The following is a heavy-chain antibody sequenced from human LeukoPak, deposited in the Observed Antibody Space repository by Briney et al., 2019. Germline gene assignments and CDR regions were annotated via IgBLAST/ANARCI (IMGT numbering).Heavy chain of an antibody. CDR1: GGSISSGSHY. J-gene: IGHJ6*03. D-gene: IGHD3-10*01. CDR2: VYSSGST. CDR3: ARLGRFGALLPYYYYMDV. V-gene: IGHV4-61*02. Sequence: SETLSLTCTASGGSISSGSHYWTWIRQPAGKGLEYIGRVYSSGSTDSNPSLRSRLTMSVDTSKNQLSLKLTSVTAADTAVYYCARLGRFGALLPYYYYMDVWGKGTTVTVSS.